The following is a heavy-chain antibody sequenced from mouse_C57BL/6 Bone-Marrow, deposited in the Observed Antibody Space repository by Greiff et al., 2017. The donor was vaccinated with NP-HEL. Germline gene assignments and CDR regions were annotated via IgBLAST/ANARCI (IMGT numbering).Heavy chain of an antibody. J-gene: IGHJ3*01. CDR3: ARKSSGYAY. CDR1: GFTFSSYA. V-gene: IGHV5-4*01. CDR2: ISDGGSYT. D-gene: IGHD3-2*02. Sequence: EVQRVESGGGLVKPGGSLKLSCAASGFTFSSYAMSWVRQTPEKRLEWVATISDGGSYTYYPDNVYGRFTISRDNAKNNLFLQMSHLKAEDTAMYYCARKSSGYAYWGQGTLVTVSA.